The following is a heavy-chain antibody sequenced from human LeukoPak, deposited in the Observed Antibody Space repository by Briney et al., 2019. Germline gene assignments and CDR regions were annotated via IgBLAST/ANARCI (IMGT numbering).Heavy chain of an antibody. J-gene: IGHJ3*02. CDR2: IYYSGST. CDR3: ARDPRGRSDAFDI. D-gene: IGHD3-16*01. V-gene: IGHV4-59*01. Sequence: PSETLSLTCTVSGGSICSYYWSWIREPPGKGMEWIGYIYYSGSTNYNPSLKSRVTISVDTSKNQFSLKLSSVTAADTAVYYCARDPRGRSDAFDIWGQGTMVTVSS. CDR1: GGSICSYY.